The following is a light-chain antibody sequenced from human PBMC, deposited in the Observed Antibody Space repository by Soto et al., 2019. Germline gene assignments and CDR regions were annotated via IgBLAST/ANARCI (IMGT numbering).Light chain of an antibody. CDR1: QSVSSY. CDR3: QQYDSSPRT. CDR2: DAS. Sequence: EIVLTQSPATLSLSPGARATLSCRASQSVSSYLAWYQQKPGQAPRLLIYDASNRATGIPARFSGSGSGTDFTLTISRLEPEDFAVYYCQQYDSSPRTFGQGTKVDIK. J-gene: IGKJ1*01. V-gene: IGKV3-11*01.